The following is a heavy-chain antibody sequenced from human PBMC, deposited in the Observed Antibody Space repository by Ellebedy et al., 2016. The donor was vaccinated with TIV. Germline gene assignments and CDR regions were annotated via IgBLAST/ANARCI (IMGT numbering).Heavy chain of an antibody. CDR1: GGSVSNTMYY. V-gene: IGHV4-39*01. Sequence: SETLSLTXTVSGGSVSNTMYYWGWIRQPPGKGLEWIGNVYSSGLTYYNPSLESRVTVSADTSKNQFSLKLTSVTAADTAVYYCSRLRWFSSHYFYEDWGQGILVTVSS. J-gene: IGHJ1*01. CDR3: SRLRWFSSHYFYED. D-gene: IGHD2/OR15-2a*01. CDR2: VYSSGLT.